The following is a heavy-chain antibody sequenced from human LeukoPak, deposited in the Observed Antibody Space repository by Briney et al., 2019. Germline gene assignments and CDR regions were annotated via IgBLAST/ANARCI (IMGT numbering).Heavy chain of an antibody. CDR3: ATYCSGGSCDYNYYYYMDV. CDR1: GFTFDDYG. D-gene: IGHD2-15*01. J-gene: IGHJ6*03. CDR2: ITNWNGGST. Sequence: GGSLRLSCEASGFTFDDYGMSWVRQSTGKGLEWVSAITNWNGGSTGYADSVKGRFTISRDNAKNSLYLQMNSLRAEDTAVYYCATYCSGGSCDYNYYYYMDVWGKGTTVTVSS. V-gene: IGHV3-20*04.